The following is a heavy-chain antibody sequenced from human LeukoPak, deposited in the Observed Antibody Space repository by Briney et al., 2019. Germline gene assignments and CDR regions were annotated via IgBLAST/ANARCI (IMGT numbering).Heavy chain of an antibody. Sequence: SETLSLTCAVSGGSISSSNWWSWIRQPPGKGLEWIGEIYHSGSTNYNPSLKSRVTISVDTSKNQFALKLSSVTAADTAVYYCARGYYDFWSGYYSYYMDVWGKGTTVTVSS. J-gene: IGHJ6*03. D-gene: IGHD3-3*01. CDR3: ARGYYDFWSGYYSYYMDV. V-gene: IGHV4-4*02. CDR2: IYHSGST. CDR1: GGSISSSNW.